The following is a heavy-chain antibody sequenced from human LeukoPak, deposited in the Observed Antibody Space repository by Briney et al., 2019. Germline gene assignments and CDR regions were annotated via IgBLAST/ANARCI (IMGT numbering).Heavy chain of an antibody. J-gene: IGHJ4*02. D-gene: IGHD2-2*02. CDR2: FDPEDGET. CDR1: GYTLTELS. V-gene: IGHV1-24*01. CDR3: ATAPRYCRSTSCYSFDY. Sequence: ASVNVSFKVSGYTLTELSMHWVRQAPGKGLEWMGGFDPEDGETIYAQKFQGRVTMTEDTSTDTAYMELSSLRSEDTAVYYCATAPRYCRSTSCYSFDYWGQGTLVTVSS.